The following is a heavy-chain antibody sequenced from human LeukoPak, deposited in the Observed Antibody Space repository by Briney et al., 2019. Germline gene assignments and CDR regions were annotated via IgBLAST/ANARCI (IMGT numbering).Heavy chain of an antibody. CDR3: AKGLKAVHYFDY. CDR1: GFTFSSYG. CDR2: ISYDGSNK. V-gene: IGHV3-30*18. J-gene: IGHJ4*02. D-gene: IGHD6-25*01. Sequence: GGSLRLSCAASGFTFSSYGMHWVRQAPGKGLEWVAVISYDGSNKYYADSVKGRFTISRDNSKNTLYLQMNSLRAEDTAVYYCAKGLKAVHYFDYWGQGTLVTVSS.